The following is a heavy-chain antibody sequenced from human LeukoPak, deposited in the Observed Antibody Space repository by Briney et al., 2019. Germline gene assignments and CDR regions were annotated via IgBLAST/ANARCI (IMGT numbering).Heavy chain of an antibody. J-gene: IGHJ4*02. Sequence: GGSLRLSCAASGFTFSSYGMHWVRQAPGKGLEWVAFIRYDGSNKYYADSVKGRFTISRDNSKNTLYLQMDSLRAEDTAVYYCAKPRYHCSSTSCCYYFDYWGQGTLVTVSS. CDR1: GFTFSSYG. V-gene: IGHV3-30*02. D-gene: IGHD2-2*01. CDR3: AKPRYHCSSTSCCYYFDY. CDR2: IRYDGSNK.